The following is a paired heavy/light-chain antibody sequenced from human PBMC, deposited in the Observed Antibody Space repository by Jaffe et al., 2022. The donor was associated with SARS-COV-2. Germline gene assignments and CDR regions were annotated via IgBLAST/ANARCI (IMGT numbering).Heavy chain of an antibody. Sequence: EVQLLESGGGLVQPGGSLRLSCAASGFTFSSYAMSWVRQAPGKGLEWVSAISGSGGSTYYADSVKGRFTISRDNSKNTLYLQMNSLRAEDTAVYYCAKGGRLWFGELLTYYYYYGMDVWGQGTTVTVSS. CDR2: ISGSGGST. CDR3: AKGGRLWFGELLTYYYYYGMDV. D-gene: IGHD3-10*01. V-gene: IGHV3-23*01. J-gene: IGHJ6*02. CDR1: GFTFSSYA.
Light chain of an antibody. CDR2: AAS. Sequence: DIQMTQSPSSLSASVGDRVTITCRASQSISSYLNWYQQKPGKAPKLLIYAASSLQSGVPSRFSGSGSGTDFTLTISSLQPEDFATYYCQQSYSTRLTFGGGTKVEIK. CDR3: QQSYSTRLT. J-gene: IGKJ4*01. V-gene: IGKV1-39*01. CDR1: QSISSY.